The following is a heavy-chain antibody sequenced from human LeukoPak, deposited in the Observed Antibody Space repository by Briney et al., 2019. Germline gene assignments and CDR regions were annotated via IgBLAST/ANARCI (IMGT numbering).Heavy chain of an antibody. CDR2: INHSGST. J-gene: IGHJ6*03. CDR1: GGSFSGYY. Sequence: SETLSLTCAVYGGSFSGYYWSWIRQPPGKGLEWIGEINHSGSTNYNPSLKSQVTVSVDTSKNQFSLKLSSVTAADTAVYYCAREPRANYYYYYMDVWGKGTTVTVSS. V-gene: IGHV4-34*01. CDR3: AREPRANYYYYYMDV.